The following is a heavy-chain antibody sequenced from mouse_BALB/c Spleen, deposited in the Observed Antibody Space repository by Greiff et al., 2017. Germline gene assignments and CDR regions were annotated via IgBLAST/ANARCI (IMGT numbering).Heavy chain of an antibody. CDR2: INPYNGAT. CDR1: GYSFTGYY. D-gene: IGHD2-2*01. Sequence: EVQLQQSGPELVKPGASVKISCKASGYSFTGYYMHWVKQSHVKSLEWIGRINPYNGATSYNQNFKDKASLTVDKSSSTAYMELHSLTSEDSAVYYCAGSIGGYDVGYWGQGTTLTVSS. J-gene: IGHJ2*01. V-gene: IGHV1-31*01. CDR3: AGSIGGYDVGY.